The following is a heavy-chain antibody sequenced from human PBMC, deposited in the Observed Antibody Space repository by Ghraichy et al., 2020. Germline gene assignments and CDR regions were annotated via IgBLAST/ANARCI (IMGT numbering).Heavy chain of an antibody. J-gene: IGHJ6*02. CDR1: GFTFSDYY. Sequence: GGSLRLSCAASGFTFSDYYMSWIRQAPGKGLEWVSYISSSGSTIYYADSVKGRFTISRDNAKNSLYLQMNSLRAEDTAVYYCARLIGVQDYYYYGMDVWGQGTTVTVSS. V-gene: IGHV3-11*01. D-gene: IGHD3-3*01. CDR3: ARLIGVQDYYYYGMDV. CDR2: ISSSGSTI.